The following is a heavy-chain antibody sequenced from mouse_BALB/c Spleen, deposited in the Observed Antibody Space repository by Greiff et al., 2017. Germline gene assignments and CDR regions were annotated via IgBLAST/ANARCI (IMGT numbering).Heavy chain of an antibody. CDR2: IYPYNGGT. J-gene: IGHJ2*01. CDR3: ARSPGGDGYPDY. Sequence: SGPELVKPGASVKISCKASGYTFTDYNMHWVKQSHGKSLEWIGHIYPYNGGTGYNQKFKSKATLTVDNSSSTAYMELRSLTSEDSAVYYCARSPGGDGYPDYWGQGTTLTVSS. D-gene: IGHD2-3*01. V-gene: IGHV1S29*02. CDR1: GYTFTDYN.